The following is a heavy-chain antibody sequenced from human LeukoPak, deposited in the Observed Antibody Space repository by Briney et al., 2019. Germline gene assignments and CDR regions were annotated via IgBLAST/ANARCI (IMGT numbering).Heavy chain of an antibody. J-gene: IGHJ4*02. D-gene: IGHD3-10*01. V-gene: IGHV3-74*01. CDR1: GFTFSTNW. Sequence: GGSLRISCAASGFTFSTNWMHWVRQPAGKGLVWVSAINSEGSNTKYADSVKGRFTISRDNAKNTLYLEMNRLRAEDTAIYYCVRGSSPFGTFGVFWGPGTLVTVSS. CDR2: INSEGSNT. CDR3: VRGSSPFGTFGVF.